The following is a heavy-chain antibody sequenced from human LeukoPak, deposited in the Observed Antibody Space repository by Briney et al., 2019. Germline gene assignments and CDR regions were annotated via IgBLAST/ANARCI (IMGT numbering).Heavy chain of an antibody. Sequence: PSETLSLTCSVSGGSISGDYWSWIRQPAGKGLEWIGRVHNFVSSIYSPSLESRVTMSLDTSKNQFSLKLTSVTAADTAIYYCASVRPGHYGFWSGAFDIWGQGTLVTVSS. CDR2: VHNFVSS. V-gene: IGHV4-4*07. J-gene: IGHJ3*02. D-gene: IGHD3-3*01. CDR1: GGSISGDY. CDR3: ASVRPGHYGFWSGAFDI.